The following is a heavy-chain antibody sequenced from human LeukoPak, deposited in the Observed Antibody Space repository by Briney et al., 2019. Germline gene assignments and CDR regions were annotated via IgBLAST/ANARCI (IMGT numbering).Heavy chain of an antibody. CDR2: ISASSDSR. D-gene: IGHD5-12*01. V-gene: IGHV3-23*01. CDR3: AKYQWILARYFDF. J-gene: IGHJ4*02. CDR1: GFTFNSYA. Sequence: PGGSLRLSCAASGFTFNSYAMSWVRQAPGKGLEWVSDISASSDSRNYADSVKGRLTISRDNSKNMLYLQMNSLRAEDTAVYYCAKYQWILARYFDFWGEGTLVTVSS.